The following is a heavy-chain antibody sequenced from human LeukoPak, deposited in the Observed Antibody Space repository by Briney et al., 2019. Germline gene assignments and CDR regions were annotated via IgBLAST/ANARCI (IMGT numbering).Heavy chain of an antibody. D-gene: IGHD6-19*01. Sequence: GGSLRLSCAASGFTFSNAWMSWVRQAPGKGLEWVGRIKSKTDGGTTDYAAPVEGRFTISRDDSKNTLYLQMNSLKTEDTAVYYCTTGRNSGWDNDAFDIWGQGTMVTVSS. V-gene: IGHV3-15*01. CDR3: TTGRNSGWDNDAFDI. CDR2: IKSKTDGGTT. J-gene: IGHJ3*02. CDR1: GFTFSNAW.